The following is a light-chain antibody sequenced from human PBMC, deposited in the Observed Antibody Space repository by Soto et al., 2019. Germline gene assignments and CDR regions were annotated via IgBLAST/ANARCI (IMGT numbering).Light chain of an antibody. V-gene: IGKV1-5*03. Sequence: DIQMTQSPSTLSASVGDTVTITCRASQSLSYWLAWYQQKPGQAPKLLIHKASTLESGVPSRLRGSGSGTEFTLTIRNLQPDDFATIYCQQYTRLPYTLCKGTKREIK. CDR2: KAS. CDR1: QSLSYW. CDR3: QQYTRLPYT. J-gene: IGKJ2*01.